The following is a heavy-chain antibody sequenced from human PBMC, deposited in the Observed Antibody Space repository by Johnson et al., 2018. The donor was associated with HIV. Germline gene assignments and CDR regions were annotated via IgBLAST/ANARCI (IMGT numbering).Heavy chain of an antibody. Sequence: VQLVESGGGVVRPGGSLRISCEASGFKFYEYDVSWVRQVPGKGLEWVSGINWRGGGTAYADSVEGRFTISRDNAKNSLYLQMNSLRPEDTAVYYCVKERQLVRSFDIWGQGTMVTVSS. D-gene: IGHD6-6*01. J-gene: IGHJ3*02. CDR3: VKERQLVRSFDI. CDR2: INWRGGGT. CDR1: GFKFYEYD. V-gene: IGHV3-20*04.